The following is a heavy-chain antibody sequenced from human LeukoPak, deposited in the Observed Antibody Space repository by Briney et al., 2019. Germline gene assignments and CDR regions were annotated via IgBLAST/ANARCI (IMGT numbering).Heavy chain of an antibody. Sequence: PSETLSLTCAVYGGSFSGYYWSWIRQPPGKGLEWIGEINHSGSTNYNPSLKSRVTISVDTSKNQFSLKLSSVTAADTAVYYCARGHCSSTSCYGNWFDPWGQGTLVTVSS. J-gene: IGHJ5*02. CDR2: INHSGST. V-gene: IGHV4-34*01. CDR3: ARGHCSSTSCYGNWFDP. CDR1: GGSFSGYY. D-gene: IGHD2-2*01.